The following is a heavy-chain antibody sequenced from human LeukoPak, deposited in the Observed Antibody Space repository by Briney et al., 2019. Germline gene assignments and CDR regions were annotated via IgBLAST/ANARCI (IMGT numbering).Heavy chain of an antibody. V-gene: IGHV3-53*01. CDR2: IYSGGST. Sequence: PGGSLRLSCAASGFTVSSNYMSWVRQAPGKGLEWVSVIYSGGSTYYADSVKGRFTISGDNSKNTLYLQMNSLRAEDTAVYYCARAAEWQWLVRGYYYYGMDVWGQGTTVTVSS. CDR1: GFTVSSNY. J-gene: IGHJ6*02. D-gene: IGHD6-19*01. CDR3: ARAAEWQWLVRGYYYYGMDV.